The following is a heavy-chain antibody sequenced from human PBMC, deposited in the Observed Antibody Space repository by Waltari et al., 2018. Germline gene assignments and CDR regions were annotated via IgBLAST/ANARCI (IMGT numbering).Heavy chain of an antibody. CDR3: ARGGYYDSSGYYYFDY. Sequence: QVQLQESGPGLVKPSETLSLTCTVPGGSISSSYWSWTRQPPGKGLERIGYIYYRGSTNYNPPLKSRVTISVDTSKNQFSLKLSSVTAADTAVYYCARGGYYDSSGYYYFDYWGQGTLVTVSS. J-gene: IGHJ4*02. V-gene: IGHV4-59*01. D-gene: IGHD3-22*01. CDR2: IYYRGST. CDR1: GGSISSSY.